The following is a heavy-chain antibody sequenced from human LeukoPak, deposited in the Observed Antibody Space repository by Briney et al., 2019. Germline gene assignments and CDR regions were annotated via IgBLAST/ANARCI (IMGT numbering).Heavy chain of an antibody. V-gene: IGHV3-66*01. CDR3: AQDSGDGYNPGDY. CDR1: GFTVSSSY. D-gene: IGHD5-24*01. J-gene: IGHJ4*02. Sequence: GGSLRLSCAASGFTVSSSYISWVRQAPEKGLEWVSIIYTDGRTCYADSVKGRFTISRDNSRNTVFLEMDSLRGDDTAVYYCAQDSGDGYNPGDYWGQGTLVTVSS. CDR2: IYTDGRT.